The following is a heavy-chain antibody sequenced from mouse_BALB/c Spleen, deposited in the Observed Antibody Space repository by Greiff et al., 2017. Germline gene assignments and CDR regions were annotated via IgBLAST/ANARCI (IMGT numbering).Heavy chain of an antibody. CDR2: IYPYNGGT. Sequence: EVQLQQSGPELVKPGASVKISCKASGYTFTDYNMHWVKQSHGKSLEWIGYIYPYNGGTGYNQKFKSKATLTVDNSSSTAYMELRSLTSEDSAVYYCARGGSPYYGSSYGYFDVWGAGTTVTVSS. CDR3: ARGGSPYYGSSYGYFDV. CDR1: GYTFTDYN. V-gene: IGHV1S29*02. J-gene: IGHJ1*01. D-gene: IGHD1-1*01.